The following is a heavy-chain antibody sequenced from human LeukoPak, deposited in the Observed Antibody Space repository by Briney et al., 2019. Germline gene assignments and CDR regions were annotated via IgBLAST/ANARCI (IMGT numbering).Heavy chain of an antibody. CDR2: IYSGAGT. CDR1: GFTVSNNY. J-gene: IGHJ4*02. CDR3: ARVPLYGDYADYYFDS. Sequence: SGGSLRLSCAASGFTVSNNYMSWVRQAPGKGLEWVSVIYSGAGTYYADSVKGRFTISRDNSKNTLYLQMNSLRAEDTAVYYCARVPLYGDYADYYFDSWGQGTLVTVSP. V-gene: IGHV3-66*01. D-gene: IGHD4-17*01.